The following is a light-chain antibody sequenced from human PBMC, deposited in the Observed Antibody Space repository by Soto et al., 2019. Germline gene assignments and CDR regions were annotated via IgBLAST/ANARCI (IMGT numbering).Light chain of an antibody. J-gene: IGLJ1*01. Sequence: QPVLTQPPSASGTPGQRVTISCSGSSSNIGSNTVNWYQQLPGTAPKLLIHANNQRPSGVPDRFSGSKSGTSASLAISWLQSEDADYYCAAWDDSLKGYVFGTGTKVTVL. CDR3: AAWDDSLKGYV. CDR2: ANN. V-gene: IGLV1-44*01. CDR1: SSNIGSNT.